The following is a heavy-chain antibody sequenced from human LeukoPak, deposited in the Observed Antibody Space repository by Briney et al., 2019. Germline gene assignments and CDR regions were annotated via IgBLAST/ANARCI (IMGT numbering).Heavy chain of an antibody. CDR3: ARSKAAAGFDY. Sequence: SETLSLNCAVSGYSISSGYYWGWIRQPPGKGLEWIGSIYHSGSTYYNPSLKSRVTISVDTSKNQFSLKLSSVTAADTAVYYCARSKAAAGFDYWGQGTLVTVSS. CDR1: GYSISSGYY. J-gene: IGHJ4*02. V-gene: IGHV4-38-2*01. CDR2: IYHSGST. D-gene: IGHD6-13*01.